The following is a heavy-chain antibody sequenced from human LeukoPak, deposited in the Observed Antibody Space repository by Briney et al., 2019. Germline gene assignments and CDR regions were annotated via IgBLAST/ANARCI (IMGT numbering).Heavy chain of an antibody. CDR1: GGSISSGDYY. Sequence: PSETLSLTCTVSGGSISSGDYYWRWIRQPPGKGLEWIGYIYYSGSTYYNPSLKSRVTISVDTSKNQFSLKLSSVTAADTAVYYCARSLYSSSWYSLPFGYFDLWGRGTLVTVSS. D-gene: IGHD6-13*01. V-gene: IGHV4-30-4*08. CDR2: IYYSGST. J-gene: IGHJ2*01. CDR3: ARSLYSSSWYSLPFGYFDL.